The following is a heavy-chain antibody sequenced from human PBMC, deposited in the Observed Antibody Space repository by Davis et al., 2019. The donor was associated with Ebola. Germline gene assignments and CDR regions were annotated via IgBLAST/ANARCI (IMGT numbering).Heavy chain of an antibody. CDR1: GGSFSGYY. Sequence: ETLSLTCAVYGGSFSGYYWSWIRQSPGKGLEWIGEINHSGGTKYNPSLKSRVTVSVDTSKNQFSLKLASVTAADTAVYHCARRVGHYYDSGIDYWGRGTLVTVSS. V-gene: IGHV4-34*01. J-gene: IGHJ4*02. D-gene: IGHD3-22*01. CDR2: INHSGGT. CDR3: ARRVGHYYDSGIDY.